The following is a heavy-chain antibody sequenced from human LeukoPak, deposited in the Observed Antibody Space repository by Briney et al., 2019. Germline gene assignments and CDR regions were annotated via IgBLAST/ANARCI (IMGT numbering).Heavy chain of an antibody. J-gene: IGHJ4*02. D-gene: IGHD1-14*01. V-gene: IGHV3-11*04. CDR1: GFTFSDYY. Sequence: GGSLRLSCAASGFTFSDYYMSWIRQAPGKGLEWVSYISSSGSTLYYADSVKGRITISRDNAKNSLYLQMNSLRAEDTAVYYCARSQPGIIAPFDYWGQGTLVTVSS. CDR3: ARSQPGIIAPFDY. CDR2: ISSSGSTL.